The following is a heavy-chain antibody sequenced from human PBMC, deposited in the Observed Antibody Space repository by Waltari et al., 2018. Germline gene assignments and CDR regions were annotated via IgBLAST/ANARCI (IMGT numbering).Heavy chain of an antibody. J-gene: IGHJ4*02. CDR1: GFSFGHYW. CDR3: ARKGGRGYPYGPFYYDY. V-gene: IGHV3-74*01. D-gene: IGHD5-18*01. Sequence: EVQLVESGGGLVQPGGSLRLSCAASGFSFGHYWMHWVRQAPGKGLEWVSRINIDGGYFSYTDSVKGRFTISRDNAKNTVFLQLNSVRAEDTAVYYCARKGGRGYPYGPFYYDYWGQGTLVTVSS. CDR2: INIDGGYF.